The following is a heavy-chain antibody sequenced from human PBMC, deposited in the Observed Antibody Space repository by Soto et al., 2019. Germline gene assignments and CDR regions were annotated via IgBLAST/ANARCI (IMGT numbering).Heavy chain of an antibody. J-gene: IGHJ4*02. CDR3: TGRDDFGTYESHF. V-gene: IGHV4-59*01. D-gene: IGHD4-4*01. CDR2: IYYSGST. CDR1: GGSINDFY. Sequence: SETLSLTSTVSGGSINDFYWSWIRQPPGKGLEWIGDIYYSGSTDYNPSLKGRVTISVDTSKNPFSLKLRSVTAADTAVYSSTGRDDFGTYESHFWGQGTQVTVS.